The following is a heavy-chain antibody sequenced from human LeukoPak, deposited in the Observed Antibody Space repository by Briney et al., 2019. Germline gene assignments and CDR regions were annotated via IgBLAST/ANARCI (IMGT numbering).Heavy chain of an antibody. D-gene: IGHD3-10*01. CDR3: VRDRELNY. V-gene: IGHV4-59*01. Sequence: SETLSLTCTVSGGSISIYYWSWIRQPPGKGLEWLGYTYNSGSTLYSPSLKSRVTISVDTSRNEFSLRLTSVTAADAAVYYCVRDRELNYWGRGTLVTVSS. CDR2: TYNSGST. J-gene: IGHJ4*02. CDR1: GGSISIYY.